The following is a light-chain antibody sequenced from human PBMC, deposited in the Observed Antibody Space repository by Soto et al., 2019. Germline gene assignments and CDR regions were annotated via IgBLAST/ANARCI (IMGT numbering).Light chain of an antibody. J-gene: IGLJ3*02. CDR1: SSNIGSNT. CDR2: SNN. Sequence: QSVLTQPPSASGTPGQRVTISCSGSSSNIGSNTVNWYQQFPGTAPKLLIYSNNQRPSGVPDRFSGSKSGTSASLAISGLQSEDEADYYCAGWDDSLNGWVFGGGTKVTVL. CDR3: AGWDDSLNGWV. V-gene: IGLV1-44*01.